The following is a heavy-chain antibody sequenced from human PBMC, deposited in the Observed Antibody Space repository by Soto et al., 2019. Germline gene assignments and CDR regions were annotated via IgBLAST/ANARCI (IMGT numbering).Heavy chain of an antibody. Sequence: VGSLRLSCAASGFTFSSYSMNWVRQAPGKGLEWVSYISSGSSTIYYADSVKGRFTISRDNAKNSLYLQMNSLRAEDTAVYYCARSPSYYANFDYWGQGTLVTVS. CDR1: GFTFSSYS. D-gene: IGHD3-22*01. J-gene: IGHJ4*02. V-gene: IGHV3-48*01. CDR3: ARSPSYYANFDY. CDR2: ISSGSSTI.